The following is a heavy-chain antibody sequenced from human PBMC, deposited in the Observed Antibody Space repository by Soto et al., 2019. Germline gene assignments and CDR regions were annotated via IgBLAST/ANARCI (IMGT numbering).Heavy chain of an antibody. CDR2: IVPMFGTS. Sequence: QERLVQSGAEVRKPGSSVKVSCKVTGGTSTRYAINWVRQAPGQGLEWMGGIVPMFGTSKYAQKVQGRVTITPDTSTNIAYMELRSLRSEDTAVYYCNRGSEYDFWSGYLWGQGTLVSVSS. V-gene: IGHV1-69*06. CDR1: GGTSTRYA. CDR3: NRGSEYDFWSGYL. J-gene: IGHJ4*02. D-gene: IGHD3-3*01.